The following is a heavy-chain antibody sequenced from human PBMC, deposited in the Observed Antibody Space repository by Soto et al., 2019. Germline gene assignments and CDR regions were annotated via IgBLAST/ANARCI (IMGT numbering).Heavy chain of an antibody. CDR1: GYSFTSYW. D-gene: IGHD6-19*01. CDR2: IYPGDSDT. V-gene: IGHV5-51*01. J-gene: IGHJ4*02. Sequence: EVQLVQSGAEVKKPGESLKISCKGSGYSFTSYWIGWVRQMPGKGLEWMGIIYPGDSDTRYSPSFQGQVTISADKSISTAYLQWSSLKASDTAMYYCARRPVRVGSGWYGFDYWGQGTLVTVSS. CDR3: ARRPVRVGSGWYGFDY.